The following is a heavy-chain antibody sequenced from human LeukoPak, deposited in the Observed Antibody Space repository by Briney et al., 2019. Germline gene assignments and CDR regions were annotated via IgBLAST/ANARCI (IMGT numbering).Heavy chain of an antibody. V-gene: IGHV1-2*06. CDR2: INPNSGGT. CDR1: GYTFTGYY. Sequence: ASVKVSCKASGYTFTGYYMHWVRQAPGQGLEWMGRINPNSGGTNYAQKFQGRVTMTRDTSISTAYMELSRLRSDDTAVYYYARDLSSFKSYGDYYYYYYGMDVWGQGTTVTVSS. CDR3: ARDLSSFKSYGDYYYYYYGMDV. D-gene: IGHD4-17*01. J-gene: IGHJ6*02.